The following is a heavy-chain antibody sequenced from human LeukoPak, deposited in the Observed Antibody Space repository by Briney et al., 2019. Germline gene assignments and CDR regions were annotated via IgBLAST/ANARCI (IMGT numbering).Heavy chain of an antibody. D-gene: IGHD3-22*01. Sequence: GESLQISCQGSGSSFTRYWIGWVRQLPGKGLEWMGIIYPGDSDTRYSPSFQGQVTISADKSISTAYLQWSSLKASDTAMYYCARQADSSGYYDAFDIWGQGTMVTVSS. CDR3: ARQADSSGYYDAFDI. J-gene: IGHJ3*02. V-gene: IGHV5-51*01. CDR1: GSSFTRYW. CDR2: IYPGDSDT.